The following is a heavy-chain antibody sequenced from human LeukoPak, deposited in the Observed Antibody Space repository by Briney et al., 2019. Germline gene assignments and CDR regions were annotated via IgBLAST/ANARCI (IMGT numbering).Heavy chain of an antibody. CDR3: ARVPLYCSSTSCYSAQWWFDP. CDR2: IYHSGNT. D-gene: IGHD2-2*01. Sequence: PSETLSLTCAVSGGSISSNHWWSWVRQPPGKGLEWIGEIYHSGNTNYNPSLKSRVTISVDKSKNQFSLKLSSVTAADTAVYYCARVPLYCSSTSCYSAQWWFDPWGQGTLVTVSS. J-gene: IGHJ5*02. V-gene: IGHV4-4*02. CDR1: GGSISSNHW.